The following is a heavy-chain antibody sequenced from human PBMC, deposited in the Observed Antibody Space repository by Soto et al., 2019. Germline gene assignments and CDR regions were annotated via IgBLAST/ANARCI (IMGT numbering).Heavy chain of an antibody. V-gene: IGHV3-23*01. CDR2: IIGSGGST. CDR1: GFTFNSYA. J-gene: IGHJ4*02. Sequence: PGGSLRLSCAASGFTFNSYAMSWVRQAPGKGLEWVSTIIGSGGSTYYADSVKGRFCVSRDNSKNTLYLQMNSLRAEDTAVYYCAKDRNYYDSSGYDYWGQGTLVTVSS. CDR3: AKDRNYYDSSGYDY. D-gene: IGHD3-22*01.